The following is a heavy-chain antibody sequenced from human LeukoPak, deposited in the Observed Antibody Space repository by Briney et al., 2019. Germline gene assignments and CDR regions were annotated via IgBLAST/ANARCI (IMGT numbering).Heavy chain of an antibody. J-gene: IGHJ5*01. Sequence: AAVKVSCKASGYTFKNYGISWVRQAPGQGLEWMGWISTYDGHTKHAQKVQGRLTLTADASTSTAYMELRGLRSDDTAVYSCARDPSNTSGWYIWFDFWGQGTLVTVSS. CDR2: ISTYDGHT. V-gene: IGHV1-18*04. D-gene: IGHD6-19*01. CDR3: ARDPSNTSGWYIWFDF. CDR1: GYTFKNYG.